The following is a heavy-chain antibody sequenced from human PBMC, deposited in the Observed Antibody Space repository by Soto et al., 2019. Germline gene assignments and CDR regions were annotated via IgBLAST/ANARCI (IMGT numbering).Heavy chain of an antibody. CDR1: GFTFSNYA. J-gene: IGHJ4*02. D-gene: IGHD3-10*01. CDR2: VIGTGRTA. Sequence: EVQLLESGGGLVQPGGSLRLSCAASGFTFSNYAMNWVRQAPGKGLEWVSTVIGTGRTAYYADSVKGRFTISRDNSRNTLYLQINGLRAEDTAIYYCAKRGEPYYGGYFDYWGQGSLVTVSS. V-gene: IGHV3-23*01. CDR3: AKRGEPYYGGYFDY.